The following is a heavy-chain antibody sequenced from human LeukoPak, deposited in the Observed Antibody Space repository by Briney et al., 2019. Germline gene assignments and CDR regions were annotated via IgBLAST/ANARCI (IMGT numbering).Heavy chain of an antibody. CDR3: ARDSEDDFWSGYLFDY. V-gene: IGHV3-48*01. CDR2: ISSSSSTI. J-gene: IGHJ4*02. CDR1: GFTFSSYS. Sequence: GGSLRLSCAAPGFTFSSYSMNWVRQAPGKGLEWVSYISSSSSTIYYADSVKGRFTISRDNAKNSLYLQMNRLRAEDTAVYYCARDSEDDFWSGYLFDYWGQGTLVTVSS. D-gene: IGHD3-3*01.